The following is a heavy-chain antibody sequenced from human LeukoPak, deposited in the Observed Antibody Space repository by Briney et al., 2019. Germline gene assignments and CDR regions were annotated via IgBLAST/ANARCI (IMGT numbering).Heavy chain of an antibody. Sequence: PGGSLRLSCAASGFTFSSYGMHWVRQAPGNGLEWVSFIRYDGSDKYYADSVRGRFTISRDNSKNTLYLQMNSLRVEDTAVYYCARSLAAGNLPFDYWGQGTLVTVSS. V-gene: IGHV3-30*02. CDR2: IRYDGSDK. D-gene: IGHD6-13*01. CDR1: GFTFSSYG. CDR3: ARSLAAGNLPFDY. J-gene: IGHJ4*02.